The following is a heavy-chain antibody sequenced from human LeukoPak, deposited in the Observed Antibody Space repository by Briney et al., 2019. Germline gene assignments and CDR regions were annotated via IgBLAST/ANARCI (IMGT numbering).Heavy chain of an antibody. CDR3: ARADDLEVGRSWGPNFDY. CDR1: GYTFTNYD. CDR2: INPSGGST. J-gene: IGHJ4*02. D-gene: IGHD3-16*01. Sequence: GASVKVSCKASGYTFTNYDIHWVRQAPGQGLEWMGIINPSGGSTSYAQKFQGRVTMTRDMSTSTVYMELSSLRSEDTAVYYCARADDLEVGRSWGPNFDYWGQGTLVTVSS. V-gene: IGHV1-46*01.